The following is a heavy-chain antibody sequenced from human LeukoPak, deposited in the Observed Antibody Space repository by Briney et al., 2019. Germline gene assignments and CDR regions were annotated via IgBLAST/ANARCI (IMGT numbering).Heavy chain of an antibody. D-gene: IGHD1-26*01. Sequence: GGSLRLSCAASGFTFSSFALHWVRQAPGKGLEWVAFVTYDGANKNYAESVKGRFTISRDISKNTLYLQMDSLRAEDTAVYYCAREPWGAKGAAWGMDVWGQGTTVTVSS. CDR3: AREPWGAKGAAWGMDV. CDR2: VTYDGANK. CDR1: GFTFSSFA. V-gene: IGHV3-30*12. J-gene: IGHJ6*02.